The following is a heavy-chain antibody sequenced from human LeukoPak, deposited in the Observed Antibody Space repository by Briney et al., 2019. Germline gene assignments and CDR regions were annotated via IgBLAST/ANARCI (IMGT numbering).Heavy chain of an antibody. CDR1: GYTFTSYG. J-gene: IGHJ2*01. CDR2: ISAYNGNT. CDR3: ARRATTDWYFDL. D-gene: IGHD1-26*01. V-gene: IGHV1-18*01. Sequence: GASVKVSCKAPGYTFTSYGISWVRQAPGQGLEWMGWISAYNGNTNYAQKLQGRVTMATDTSTSTAYMELRSLRSDDTAVYYCARRATTDWYFDLWGRGTLVTVSS.